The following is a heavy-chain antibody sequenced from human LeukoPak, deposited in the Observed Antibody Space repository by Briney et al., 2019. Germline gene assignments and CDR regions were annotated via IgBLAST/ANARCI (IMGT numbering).Heavy chain of an antibody. D-gene: IGHD4-17*01. J-gene: IGHJ3*02. CDR2: INSDGSTT. V-gene: IGHV3-74*01. CDR1: GFTFSSYW. CDR3: AREIATVTTYLGAFDI. Sequence: GGSLRLSCAASGFTFSSYWMHWVRQAPGKGLVWVSRINSDGSTTDYAGSVKGRFTISRENAKNSLYLQMNSLRAEDTAVYYCAREIATVTTYLGAFDIWGQGTMVTVSS.